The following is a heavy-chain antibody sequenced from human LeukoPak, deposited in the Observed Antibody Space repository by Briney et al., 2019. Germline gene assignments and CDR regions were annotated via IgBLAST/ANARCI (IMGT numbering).Heavy chain of an antibody. CDR2: INPSGGST. V-gene: IGHV1-46*01. CDR1: GYTFTSYY. J-gene: IGHJ3*02. D-gene: IGHD2/OR15-2a*01. Sequence: GASVKVSCKASGYTFTSYYMHWVRQAPGQGLEWMGIINPSGGSTSYAQKFQGRVTMTRDMSTSTVYMELSSLRSEDTAVYYCARHLLLRPFDMWGQRTMVTVSS. CDR3: ARHLLLRPFDM.